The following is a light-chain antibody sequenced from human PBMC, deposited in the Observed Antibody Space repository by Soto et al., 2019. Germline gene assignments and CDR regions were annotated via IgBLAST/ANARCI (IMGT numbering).Light chain of an antibody. Sequence: QSVLTQPPSMSGAPGQRVTISCTGSSSNIGAGYDVHWYQQLPGTAPKLLIYGNSNRPSGVPDRFSGSKSGTSASLAITGLQAEDEVDYYCQSYDSSLSAPVFGTGTKLTVL. CDR1: SSNIGAGYD. V-gene: IGLV1-40*01. CDR3: QSYDSSLSAPV. CDR2: GNS. J-gene: IGLJ1*01.